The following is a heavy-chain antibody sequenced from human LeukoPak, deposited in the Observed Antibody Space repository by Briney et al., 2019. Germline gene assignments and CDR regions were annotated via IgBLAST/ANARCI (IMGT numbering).Heavy chain of an antibody. CDR2: IDWDDDK. V-gene: IGHV2-70*11. J-gene: IGHJ4*02. CDR3: ARMITLSNGRYSSKTLDY. Sequence: SGPTLVNPTQTLTLTCTFSGFSHSTSGMCVSWIRQPPGKALEWLARIDWDDDKYYSTSLKTRLTISKDTSKNQVVLTMTNMDPVDTATYYCARMITLSNGRYSSKTLDYWGQGTLVTVSS. CDR1: GFSHSTSGMC. D-gene: IGHD5-18*01.